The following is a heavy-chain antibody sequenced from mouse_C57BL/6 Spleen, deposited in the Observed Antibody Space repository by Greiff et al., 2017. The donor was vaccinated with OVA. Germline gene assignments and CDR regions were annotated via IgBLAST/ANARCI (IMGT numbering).Heavy chain of an antibody. D-gene: IGHD2-3*01. J-gene: IGHJ4*01. Sequence: QVQLQQSGAELVKPGASVKLSCKASGYTFTSYWMHWVKQRPGQGLEWIGMIHPNSGSTNYNEKFKSKATLTVDKSSSTAYMQLSSLTSEDSAVYYCARRWLRDYAMDYWGQGTSVTVSS. CDR3: ARRWLRDYAMDY. V-gene: IGHV1-64*01. CDR1: GYTFTSYW. CDR2: IHPNSGST.